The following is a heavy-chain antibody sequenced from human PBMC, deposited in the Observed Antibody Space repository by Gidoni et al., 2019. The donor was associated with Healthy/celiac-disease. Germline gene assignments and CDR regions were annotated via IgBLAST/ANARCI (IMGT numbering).Heavy chain of an antibody. V-gene: IGHV4-34*01. D-gene: IGHD6-13*01. CDR1: GGSFSGYY. CDR3: ARGLKVVSRIARVRTIAAAGRSDY. CDR2: INHSGST. Sequence: QVQLQQWGAGLLKPSETLSLTCAVYGGSFSGYYWSWIRQPPGKGLEWIGEINHSGSTNYNPSLKSRVTISVDTSKNQFSLKLSSVTAADTAVYYCARGLKVVSRIARVRTIAAAGRSDYWGQGTLVTVSS. J-gene: IGHJ4*02.